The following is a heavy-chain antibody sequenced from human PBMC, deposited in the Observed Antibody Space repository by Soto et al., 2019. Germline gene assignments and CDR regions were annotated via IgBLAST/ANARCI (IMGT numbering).Heavy chain of an antibody. CDR3: ARVYTAETNWFDP. Sequence: ASVKVSCKASGGTFSSYTISWVRQAPGQGLEWMGRIIPILGIANYAQKFQGRVTITADKSTSTAYMELSSLRSEDTAVYYCARVYTAETNWFDPWGQGTLVTVSS. V-gene: IGHV1-69*02. CDR2: IIPILGIA. D-gene: IGHD5-18*01. CDR1: GGTFSSYT. J-gene: IGHJ5*02.